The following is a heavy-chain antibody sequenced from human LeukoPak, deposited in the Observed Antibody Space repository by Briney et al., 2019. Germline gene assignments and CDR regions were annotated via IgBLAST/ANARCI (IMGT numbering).Heavy chain of an antibody. CDR3: AKDRCSNGIGCYYYYMDV. D-gene: IGHD2-8*01. Sequence: GGSLRLSCAASGFTFRSYGMHWVRQAPGKGLEWVAYIQNDGSNEQYADSVKGRFSISRDSSKNILYLQMNSLGAEDTAVYYCAKDRCSNGIGCYYYYMDVWGKGTTVTISS. V-gene: IGHV3-30*02. CDR2: IQNDGSNE. CDR1: GFTFRSYG. J-gene: IGHJ6*03.